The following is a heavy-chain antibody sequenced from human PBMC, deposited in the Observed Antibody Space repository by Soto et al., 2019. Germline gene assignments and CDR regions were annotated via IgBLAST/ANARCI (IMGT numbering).Heavy chain of an antibody. J-gene: IGHJ5*02. V-gene: IGHV1-69*01. Sequence: QVQLVQSGAEVKKPGSSVKVSCKASGGTFSRYAISWVRQAPGQGLEWMGGIIPIFGTANYAQKFQGRVTITADESTSTAYMELSSLRSEDTAVYYCAREDSSGWFSGVTEENWFDPWGQGTLVTVSS. CDR2: IIPIFGTA. D-gene: IGHD6-19*01. CDR1: GGTFSRYA. CDR3: AREDSSGWFSGVTEENWFDP.